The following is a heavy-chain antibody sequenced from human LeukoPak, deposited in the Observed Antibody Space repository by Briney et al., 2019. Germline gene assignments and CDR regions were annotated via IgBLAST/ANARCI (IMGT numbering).Heavy chain of an antibody. CDR2: ISYDGSNK. CDR3: AREYCSGSSCYSNWFDP. Sequence: GGSLRLSCAASGLIFSGSWMNWVRQAPGKGLEWVAVISYDGSNKYYADSVKGRFTISRDNSKNTLYLQMNSLRAEDMAVYYCAREYCSGSSCYSNWFDPWGQGTLVTVSS. CDR1: GLIFSGSW. D-gene: IGHD2-15*01. V-gene: IGHV3-30-3*01. J-gene: IGHJ5*02.